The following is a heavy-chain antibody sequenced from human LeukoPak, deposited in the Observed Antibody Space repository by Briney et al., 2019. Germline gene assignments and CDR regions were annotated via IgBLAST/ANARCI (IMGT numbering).Heavy chain of an antibody. CDR1: GFTFSSYS. V-gene: IGHV3-21*01. J-gene: IGHJ4*02. CDR3: ARGYDYVWGSYLLAPYYFDY. Sequence: PGGSLRLSCAASGFTFSSYSMNWVRQAPGKVLEWVSSISSSSSYIYYADSVKGRFTISRDNAKNSLYLQMNSLRAEDTAVYYGARGYDYVWGSYLLAPYYFDYWGQGTLVTVSS. D-gene: IGHD3-16*01. CDR2: ISSSSSYI.